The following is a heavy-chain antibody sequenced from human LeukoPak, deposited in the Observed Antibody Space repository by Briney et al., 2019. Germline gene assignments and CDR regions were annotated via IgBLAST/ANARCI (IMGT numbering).Heavy chain of an antibody. CDR2: ISGSGGST. D-gene: IGHD1-26*01. CDR3: AKVIRLGELLGAYYYYGMDV. J-gene: IGHJ6*02. CDR1: GFTFSSYA. Sequence: GGSLRLSCAASGFTFSSYAISWVRQAPGKGLEWVSAISGSGGSTYYADSVKGRFTISRDNSKNTLYLQMNSLRAEDTAVYYCAKVIRLGELLGAYYYYGMDVWGQGTTVTVSS. V-gene: IGHV3-23*01.